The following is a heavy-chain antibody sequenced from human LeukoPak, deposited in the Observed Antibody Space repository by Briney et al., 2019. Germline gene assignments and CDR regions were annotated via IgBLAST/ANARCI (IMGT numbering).Heavy chain of an antibody. V-gene: IGHV4-59*01. Sequence: PETLSLTCAVSDGSISSYYWTWIRQPPGKGLEWIGYIYYTGSTNYNPSLKSRVTISVDTSNNRFSLKMSSVTAADTAVYYCASIDYALRYFDLWGRGTLVTVSS. J-gene: IGHJ2*01. D-gene: IGHD4-17*01. CDR3: ASIDYALRYFDL. CDR2: IYYTGST. CDR1: DGSISSYY.